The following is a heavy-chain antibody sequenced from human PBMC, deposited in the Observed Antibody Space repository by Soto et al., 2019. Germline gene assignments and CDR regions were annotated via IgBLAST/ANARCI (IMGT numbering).Heavy chain of an antibody. J-gene: IGHJ3*01. CDR2: IYWDDAK. Sequence: QITLKESGPTLVTPTQTLTLTCIFSGFSLTTSGECVGWIRQPPGKSLEWLALIYWDDAKRYNSSLKSRLSITKDTSKNKVVVTMTNIDPVATATYYCAHRRSSTSARDDAYDFWGQGTVVTVSS. V-gene: IGHV2-5*02. CDR1: GFSLTTSGEC. CDR3: AHRRSSTSARDDAYDF. D-gene: IGHD6-6*01.